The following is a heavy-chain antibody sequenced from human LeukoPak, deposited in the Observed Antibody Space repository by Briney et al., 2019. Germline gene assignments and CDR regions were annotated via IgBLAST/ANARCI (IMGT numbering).Heavy chain of an antibody. V-gene: IGHV4-38-2*02. Sequence: PSETLSLTCAVSGYYISSGYYWGWIRQPPGKGLEWIGSFYHSGSTYYNPSLKSRVTISVDTSKNQFSLKLSSVTAADTAVYYCARDRRIAARPDAFDIWGQGTMVTVSS. CDR1: GYYISSGYY. CDR2: FYHSGST. CDR3: ARDRRIAARPDAFDI. D-gene: IGHD6-6*01. J-gene: IGHJ3*02.